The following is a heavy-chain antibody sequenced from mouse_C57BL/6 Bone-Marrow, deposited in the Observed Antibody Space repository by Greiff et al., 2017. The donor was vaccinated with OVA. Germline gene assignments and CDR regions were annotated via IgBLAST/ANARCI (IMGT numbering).Heavy chain of an antibody. CDR3: ARRYYMRAWFAY. V-gene: IGHV14-2*01. CDR1: GFNIKDYY. D-gene: IGHD2-12*01. J-gene: IGHJ3*01. Sequence: EVKLMESGAELVKPGASVKLSCTASGFNIKDYYMHWVKQRTEQGLEWIGRIDPEDGETKYAPKFQGKATITADTSSNTAYRQLSSLTSEDTAVYYCARRYYMRAWFAYWGQGTLVTVSA. CDR2: IDPEDGET.